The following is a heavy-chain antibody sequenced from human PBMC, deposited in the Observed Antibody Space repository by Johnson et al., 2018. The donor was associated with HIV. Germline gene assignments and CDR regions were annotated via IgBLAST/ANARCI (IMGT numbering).Heavy chain of an antibody. CDR2: VTGTGGDT. D-gene: IGHD1-26*01. Sequence: VQLLESGGGLVQPGGSLRLSCAASGFTFSSYGMSWVRQAPGKGLEWVSGVTGTGGDTYYAESVNGRFTISRDNSKNTLYLQMNSLRAEDTAVYYCARGGGSLKQKGAFDIWGQGTMVTVSS. V-gene: IGHV3-23*01. CDR1: GFTFSSYG. J-gene: IGHJ3*02. CDR3: ARGGGSLKQKGAFDI.